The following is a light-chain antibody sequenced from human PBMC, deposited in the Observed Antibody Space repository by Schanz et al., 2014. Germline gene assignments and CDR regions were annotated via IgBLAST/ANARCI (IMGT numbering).Light chain of an antibody. J-gene: IGKJ2*01. CDR1: QSISSW. Sequence: DIQMTQSPSTLSASVTDRVTITCRASQSISSWLAWYQQKPGKAPNLLIYSASTLQSGVPSRFSGSGSGTDFTLTISSLQPEDFATYYCQQSYITPPTFGQGTNLEIK. V-gene: IGKV1-39*01. CDR2: SAS. CDR3: QQSYITPPT.